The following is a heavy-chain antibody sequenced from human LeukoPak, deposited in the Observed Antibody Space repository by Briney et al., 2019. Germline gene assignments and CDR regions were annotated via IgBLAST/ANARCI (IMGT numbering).Heavy chain of an antibody. V-gene: IGHV1-69*04. CDR3: ARDPITMVRGVIHPGSWFDP. CDR2: IIPILGIA. CDR1: GGTFSSYA. J-gene: IGHJ5*02. D-gene: IGHD3-10*01. Sequence: GASVKVSCKASGGTFSSYAISWVRQAPGQGLEWMGRIIPILGIANYAQKFQGRVTITADKSTSTAYMELSSLRSEDTAVYYCARDPITMVRGVIHPGSWFDPWGQGTRVTVSS.